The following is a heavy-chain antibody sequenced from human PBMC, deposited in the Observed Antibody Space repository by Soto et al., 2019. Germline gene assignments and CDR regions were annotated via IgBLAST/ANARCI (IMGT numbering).Heavy chain of an antibody. V-gene: IGHV4-61*01. CDR1: GGSVSSGSYY. D-gene: IGHD3-3*01. J-gene: IGHJ4*02. Sequence: QVQLQESGPGLVKPSETLSLTCTVSGGSVSSGSYYWSWIRQPPGKGLEWIGYIYYSGSTNYNPSLTSRVTISVDTSKNQCSLKLSSVTAADTAVYYCARGVGVVTFFDYWGQGTLVTVSS. CDR3: ARGVGVVTFFDY. CDR2: IYYSGST.